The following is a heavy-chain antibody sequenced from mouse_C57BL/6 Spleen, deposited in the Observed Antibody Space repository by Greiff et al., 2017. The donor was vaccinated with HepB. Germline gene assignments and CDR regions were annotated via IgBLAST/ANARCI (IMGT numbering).Heavy chain of an antibody. CDR3: ADVVGEYYYGSAWYFDV. CDR1: GYTFTSYG. CDR2: IYPRSGNT. V-gene: IGHV1-81*01. D-gene: IGHD1-1*01. J-gene: IGHJ1*03. Sequence: SGAELARPGASVKLSCKASGYTFTSYGISWVKQRTGQGLEWIGEIYPRSGNTYYNEKFKGKATLTADKSSSTAYMELRSLTSEDSAVYCCADVVGEYYYGSAWYFDVWGTGTTVTVSS.